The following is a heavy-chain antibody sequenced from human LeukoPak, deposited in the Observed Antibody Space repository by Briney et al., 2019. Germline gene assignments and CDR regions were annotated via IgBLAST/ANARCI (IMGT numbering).Heavy chain of an antibody. J-gene: IGHJ6*03. V-gene: IGHV4-39*01. CDR3: ARHLGAGIAGLYYYYYYYMDV. D-gene: IGHD6-13*01. Sequence: SETLSLTCTVSGGSISSSSYYWGWIRQPPGKGLEWIGSIYYSGSTYYNPSLKSRVTISVDTSKNQFSLKLSSVTAADTAMYYCARHLGAGIAGLYYYYYYYMDVWGKGTTVTVSS. CDR2: IYYSGST. CDR1: GGSISSSSYY.